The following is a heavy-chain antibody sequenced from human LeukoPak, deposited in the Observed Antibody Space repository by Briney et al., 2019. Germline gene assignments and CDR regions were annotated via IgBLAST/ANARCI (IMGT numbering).Heavy chain of an antibody. CDR2: IYSGGST. D-gene: IGHD1-26*01. J-gene: IGHJ4*02. Sequence: PGGSLRLSCAASGFTFSDYYMSWVRQAPGKGLEWVSVIYSGGSTYYADSVKGRFTISRDNSKNTLYLQMNSLRAEDTAVYYCARAVGATQIRHFDYWGQGTLVTVSS. CDR3: ARAVGATQIRHFDY. V-gene: IGHV3-53*01. CDR1: GFTFSDYY.